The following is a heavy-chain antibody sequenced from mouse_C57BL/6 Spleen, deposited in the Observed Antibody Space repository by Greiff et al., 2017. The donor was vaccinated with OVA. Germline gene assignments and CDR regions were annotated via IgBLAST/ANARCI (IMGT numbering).Heavy chain of an antibody. J-gene: IGHJ3*01. D-gene: IGHD3-2*02. Sequence: EVKLEESGGDLVKPGGSLKLSCAASGFTFSSYGMSWVRQTPDKRLEWVATISSGGSYTYYPDSVKGRFTISRDNAKNTLYLQMSSLKSEDTAMYYCARLEGSSGPWFAYWGQGTLVTVSA. CDR3: ARLEGSSGPWFAY. V-gene: IGHV5-6*02. CDR1: GFTFSSYG. CDR2: ISSGGSYT.